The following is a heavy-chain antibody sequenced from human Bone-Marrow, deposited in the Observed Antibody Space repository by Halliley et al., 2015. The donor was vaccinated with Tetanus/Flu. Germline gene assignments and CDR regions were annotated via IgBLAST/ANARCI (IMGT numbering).Heavy chain of an antibody. Sequence: LEWFGFISYSGSTYPPPSLKGRVTISVDTSNNQFSRKMSSVPAADTAVYYCARRRYFYYGLDVWGQGTTVTVSS. V-gene: IGHV4-30-4*01. CDR3: ARRRYFYYGLDV. J-gene: IGHJ6*02. CDR2: ISYSGST. D-gene: IGHD2-21*01.